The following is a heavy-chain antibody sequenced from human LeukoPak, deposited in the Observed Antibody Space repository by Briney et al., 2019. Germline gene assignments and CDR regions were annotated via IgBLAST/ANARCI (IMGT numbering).Heavy chain of an antibody. CDR3: ARGGGYSSSWGSDY. CDR2: MNPNSGNT. CDR1: GYTFTSYD. V-gene: IGHV1-8*03. D-gene: IGHD6-13*01. Sequence: ASVKVSCKASGYTFTSYDINWVRQATGQGLEWMGWMNPNSGNTGYAQKFQGRVPITRNTSISTAYMELSSLRSEDTAVYYCARGGGYSSSWGSDYWGQGTLVTVSS. J-gene: IGHJ4*02.